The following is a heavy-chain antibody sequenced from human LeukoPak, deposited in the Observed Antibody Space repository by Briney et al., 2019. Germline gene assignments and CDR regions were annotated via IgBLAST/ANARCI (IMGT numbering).Heavy chain of an antibody. D-gene: IGHD2-15*01. Sequence: PGGSLRLSCAASGFTFSSYGMHWVRQAPGKGLEWVAVISYDGSNKYYADSVKGRFTISRDNSENTLYLQMNSLRAEDTAVYYCAKDDRRYCSGGSCYDLGYWGQGTLVTVSS. J-gene: IGHJ4*02. V-gene: IGHV3-30*18. CDR1: GFTFSSYG. CDR2: ISYDGSNK. CDR3: AKDDRRYCSGGSCYDLGY.